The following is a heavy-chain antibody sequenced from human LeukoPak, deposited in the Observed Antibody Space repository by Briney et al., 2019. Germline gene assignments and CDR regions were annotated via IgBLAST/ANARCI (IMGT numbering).Heavy chain of an antibody. CDR1: GFTLSSYE. CDR2: ISYDGSKK. Sequence: GGSLRLSCAASGFTLSSYEMHWVRQAPGKGLEWVGVISYDGSKKNYADSVKGRFTISRDSSKNTLYLQMNSLRAEDTAVYYCAKRGLDYPELWYFDYWGQGTLVTVSS. CDR3: AKRGLDYPELWYFDY. J-gene: IGHJ4*02. D-gene: IGHD4-11*01. V-gene: IGHV3-30*18.